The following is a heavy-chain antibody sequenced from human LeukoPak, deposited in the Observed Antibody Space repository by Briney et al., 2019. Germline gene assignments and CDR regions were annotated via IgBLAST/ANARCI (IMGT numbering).Heavy chain of an antibody. J-gene: IGHJ5*02. V-gene: IGHV4-34*01. CDR2: INHSGST. CDR3: ARRTRIAAAGRPFDP. CDR1: GGSFSGYY. Sequence: SETLSLTCAVYGGSFSGYYWSWIRQPPGKELEWIGEINHSGSTNYNPSLKSRVTISVDTSKNQFSLKLSSVTAADTAVYYCARRTRIAAAGRPFDPWGQGTLVTVSS. D-gene: IGHD6-13*01.